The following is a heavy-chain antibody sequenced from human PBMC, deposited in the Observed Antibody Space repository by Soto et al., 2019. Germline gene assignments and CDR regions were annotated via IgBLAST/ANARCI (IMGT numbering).Heavy chain of an antibody. J-gene: IGHJ4*02. Sequence: SVKVSCKASGYTFTSYGISWVRQAPGQGLEWMGWISAYNGNTNYAQKLQGRVTMTTDTSTSTAYMELRSLRSDDTAVYYCARDSRVDSSWYYFDYWGQGTLVTVSS. V-gene: IGHV1-18*04. D-gene: IGHD6-13*01. CDR2: ISAYNGNT. CDR3: ARDSRVDSSWYYFDY. CDR1: GYTFTSYG.